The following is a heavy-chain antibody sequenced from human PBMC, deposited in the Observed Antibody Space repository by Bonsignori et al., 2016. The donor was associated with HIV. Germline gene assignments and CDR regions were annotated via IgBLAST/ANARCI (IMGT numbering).Heavy chain of an antibody. CDR2: VNPSGRVK. Sequence: WIRQPPGKGLEWVSYVNPSGRVKLYADSVKGRFTISRDNAKNSLYLQMNSLRVEDTAVYYCFFYNFWNTFQDVFDIWGQGTMVTVSS. J-gene: IGHJ3*02. CDR3: FFYNFWNTFQDVFDI. V-gene: IGHV3-48*03. D-gene: IGHD5-24*01.